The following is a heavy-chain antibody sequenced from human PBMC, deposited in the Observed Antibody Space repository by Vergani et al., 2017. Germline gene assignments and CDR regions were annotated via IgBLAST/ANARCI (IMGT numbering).Heavy chain of an antibody. Sequence: EVQLVESGGGLVQPGGSLRLSCEGSGFSFSGYWMHWVRQSPEKGLVWVSRIKSDGSITNYADSVKGRFTISRDNAKNTLYLQMNSLRAEDTAVYYCARDSFYCSSTSCHHPRHIVEFDYWGQGTLVTVSS. CDR2: IKSDGSIT. V-gene: IGHV3-74*01. D-gene: IGHD2-2*01. CDR1: GFSFSGYW. J-gene: IGHJ4*02. CDR3: ARDSFYCSSTSCHHPRHIVEFDY.